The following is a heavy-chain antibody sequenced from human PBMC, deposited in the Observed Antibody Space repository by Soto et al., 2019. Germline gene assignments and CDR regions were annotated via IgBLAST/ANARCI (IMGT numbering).Heavy chain of an antibody. V-gene: IGHV4-59*12. D-gene: IGHD2-2*03. Sequence: PSETLSLTCTVSGGSISSYYWSWIRQPPGKGLEWIGYIYYSGSTNYNPSLKSRVTISVDTSKNQFSLKLSSVTAADTAVYYCARLDIVVVPAAKRGGYYFDYWGQGTLVTVSS. CDR3: ARLDIVVVPAAKRGGYYFDY. CDR1: GGSISSYY. CDR2: IYYSGST. J-gene: IGHJ4*02.